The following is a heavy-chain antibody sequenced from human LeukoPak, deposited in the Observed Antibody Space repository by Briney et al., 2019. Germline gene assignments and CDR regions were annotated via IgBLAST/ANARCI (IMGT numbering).Heavy chain of an antibody. D-gene: IGHD3-9*01. CDR1: GFTFSNYA. CDR2: ISGSGGST. V-gene: IGHV3-23*01. J-gene: IGHJ4*02. Sequence: GGSLRLSCETSGFTFSNYAMSWVRQAPGKGLEWVSAISGSGGSTYYADSVKGRFTISRDNSKNTLYLQMNSLRAEDTAVYYCAKFGGTDYWDIFDYWGQGTLVTVSS. CDR3: AKFGGTDYWDIFDY.